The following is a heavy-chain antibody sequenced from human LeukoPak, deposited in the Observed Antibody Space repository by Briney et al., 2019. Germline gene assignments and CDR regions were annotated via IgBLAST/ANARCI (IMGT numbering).Heavy chain of an antibody. J-gene: IGHJ5*02. Sequence: SGPTLVKPTRTLTLTCTFSGFSLSTSGVGVGWIRQPPGKALEWLALIYWDDDKRYSPSLKSRLTITKDTSKNQVVLTMTNMDPVDTATYYCAHDTLRDYSGSYGFDPWGQGTLVTVSS. CDR3: AHDTLRDYSGSYGFDP. V-gene: IGHV2-5*02. CDR2: IYWDDDK. D-gene: IGHD1-26*01. CDR1: GFSLSTSGVG.